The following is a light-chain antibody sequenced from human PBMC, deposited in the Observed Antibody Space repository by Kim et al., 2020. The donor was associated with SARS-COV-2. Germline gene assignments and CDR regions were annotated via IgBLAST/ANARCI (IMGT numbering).Light chain of an antibody. J-gene: IGLJ1*01. V-gene: IGLV2-23*02. CDR3: CSYAGGGISV. CDR2: QVI. Sequence: GKSITISGTRTNSDIGNFDVVSWYQQYPGKAPQLLIYQVIKRPSSVSYRFSGSKSANTACPTISTLQIEDEADYYCCSYAGGGISVFGTGTRVTVL. CDR1: NSDIGNFDV.